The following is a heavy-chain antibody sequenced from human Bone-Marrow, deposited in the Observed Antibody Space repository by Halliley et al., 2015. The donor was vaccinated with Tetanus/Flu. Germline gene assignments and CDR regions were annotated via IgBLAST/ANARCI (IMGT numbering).Heavy chain of an antibody. Sequence: SYIMSSGGTIYYADSVKGRFTISRDNAKSSLYLQMNSLRNEDTAVYYCVRGVGTTNWPQHFFDSWGQGTLVTVSP. D-gene: IGHD1-1*01. V-gene: IGHV3-48*02. J-gene: IGHJ4*02. CDR3: VRGVGTTNWPQHFFDS. CDR2: IMSSGGTI.